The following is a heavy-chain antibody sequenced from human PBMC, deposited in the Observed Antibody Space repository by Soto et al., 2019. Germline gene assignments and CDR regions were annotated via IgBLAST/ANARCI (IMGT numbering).Heavy chain of an antibody. V-gene: IGHV3-23*01. D-gene: IGHD3-3*01. CDR2: ISGSGGST. CDR3: VKIRFLEWLLYDY. J-gene: IGHJ4*02. Sequence: PGGSLRLSCAASGFTFSSYAMSWVRQAPGKGLEWVSAISGSGGSTYYADSVKGRFTISRDNSKNTLYLQMNSLRAEDTAVYYCVKIRFLEWLLYDYWGQGTLVTVSS. CDR1: GFTFSSYA.